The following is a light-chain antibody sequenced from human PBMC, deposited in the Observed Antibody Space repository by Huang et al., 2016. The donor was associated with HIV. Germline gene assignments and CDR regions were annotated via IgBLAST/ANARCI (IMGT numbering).Light chain of an antibody. CDR2: DAS. CDR1: QSVRNY. Sequence: EIVLTQSPATLSLSPGERATLSCRASQSVRNYLAWYQQKPGQAPRLLIYDASNRATGTPARFSGSGSGTDFTLTISSLEPEDFAVYYCQQRSDWPPWTFGQGTKVEIK. J-gene: IGKJ1*01. V-gene: IGKV3-11*01. CDR3: QQRSDWPPWT.